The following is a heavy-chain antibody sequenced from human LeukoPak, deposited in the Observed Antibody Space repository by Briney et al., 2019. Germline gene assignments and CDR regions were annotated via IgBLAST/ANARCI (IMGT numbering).Heavy chain of an antibody. CDR3: TTLGLGYSGYDYGY. D-gene: IGHD5-12*01. Sequence: GGSLRLSCAASGFTFSGSPMHWVRPASGKGLEWVGRIRSKANSYATAYAESVKGRFTISRDDSKNTEYLQMNSLKTEDTAVYYCTTLGLGYSGYDYGYWGQGTLVTVSS. CDR1: GFTFSGSP. J-gene: IGHJ4*02. V-gene: IGHV3-73*01. CDR2: IRSKANSYAT.